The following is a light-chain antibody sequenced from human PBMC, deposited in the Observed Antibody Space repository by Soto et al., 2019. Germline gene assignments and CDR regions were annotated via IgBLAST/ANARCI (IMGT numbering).Light chain of an antibody. CDR2: DAS. CDR3: QQYDNIPLT. Sequence: DFQMTQSPSSLSASVGDRVTITCQASQAISDYLNWYQQKPGAAPKLLIYDASNLQAGVPSRFSGSGSGTEFTFTIISLQPEYVATYYCQQYDNIPLTVGGGTKVEIK. CDR1: QAISDY. V-gene: IGKV1-33*01. J-gene: IGKJ4*02.